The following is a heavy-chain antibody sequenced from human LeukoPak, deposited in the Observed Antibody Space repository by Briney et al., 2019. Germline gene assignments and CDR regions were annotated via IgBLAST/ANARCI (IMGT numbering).Heavy chain of an antibody. CDR3: ARVLISSRAAFDT. V-gene: IGHV4-34*01. D-gene: IGHD2-21*01. J-gene: IGHJ3*02. CDR2: VGHSGTT. Sequence: SETLSLTCAVYGGSLNDYLWSWLRQPPGQGREWIGEVGHSGTTNYNPSLKSRVTISVDTSKNQFSLKLNSVTAADTAVYFCARVLISSRAAFDTWRRGTVVTVYS. CDR1: GGSLNDYL.